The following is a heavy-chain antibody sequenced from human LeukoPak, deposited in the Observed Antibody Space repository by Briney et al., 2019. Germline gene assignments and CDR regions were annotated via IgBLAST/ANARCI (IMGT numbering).Heavy chain of an antibody. CDR3: ARVDSGYDRNWFDP. CDR1: GGTFSSYA. Sequence: GASVKVSCKDSGGTFSSYAISWVRQAPGQGLEWMGGIIPIFGTANYAQKFQGRVTITTDESTSTAYMELSSLRSEDTAVYYCARVDSGYDRNWFDPWGQGTLVTVSS. D-gene: IGHD5-12*01. J-gene: IGHJ5*02. V-gene: IGHV1-69*05. CDR2: IIPIFGTA.